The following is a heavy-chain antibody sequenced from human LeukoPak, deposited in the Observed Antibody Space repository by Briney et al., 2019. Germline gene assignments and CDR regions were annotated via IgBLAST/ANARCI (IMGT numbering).Heavy chain of an antibody. CDR2: ISESGDVT. J-gene: IGHJ4*02. CDR1: GFTFSSYP. V-gene: IGHV3-23*01. D-gene: IGHD5-18*01. CDR3: ARGYSYGYVDY. Sequence: GGSLRLSCVVSGFTFSSYPMSWVRQAPGKGLEWVSVISESGDVTHYADSMKGRFTISRDNTKNTLNLQMNGLRDEDTAVYYCARGYSYGYVDYWGQGTLVTVSS.